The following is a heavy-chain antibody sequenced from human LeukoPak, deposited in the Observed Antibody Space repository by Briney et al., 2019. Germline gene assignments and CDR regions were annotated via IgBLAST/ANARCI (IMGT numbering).Heavy chain of an antibody. J-gene: IGHJ3*02. Sequence: SETLSLTCAVYGGSFSGYYWSWIRQPPGKGLEWIGEINHSGSTNYNPSLKSRVTISVDTSKNQFSQKLSSVTAADTAVYYCARVKGSVGATIDAFDIWGQGTMVTVSS. V-gene: IGHV4-34*01. CDR3: ARVKGSVGATIDAFDI. D-gene: IGHD1-26*01. CDR2: INHSGST. CDR1: GGSFSGYY.